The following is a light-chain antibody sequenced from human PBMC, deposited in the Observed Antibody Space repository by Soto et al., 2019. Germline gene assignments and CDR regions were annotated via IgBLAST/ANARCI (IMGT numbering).Light chain of an antibody. Sequence: DIQMTQSPSSLSASVGDRVTITCQASQDISNYLNWYQQKPGKAPKLLIYDASNLETGVPSRFSGSGSVTDVTFTISSLQPEDIATYYCQQYDNLPYNFGQGTKLEIK. CDR1: QDISNY. CDR2: DAS. CDR3: QQYDNLPYN. V-gene: IGKV1-33*01. J-gene: IGKJ2*01.